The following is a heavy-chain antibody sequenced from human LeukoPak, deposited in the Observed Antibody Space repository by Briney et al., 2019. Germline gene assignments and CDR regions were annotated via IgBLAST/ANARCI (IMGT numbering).Heavy chain of an antibody. CDR2: IYYSGST. CDR3: ARLVWVNFYGFLPRERHTLYFDY. CDR1: GGSISSSNYQ. V-gene: IGHV4-39*01. Sequence: PSETLSLTCTVSGGSISSSNYQWGWIRQPPGTGLEWIGNIYYSGSTYYNPSLKSRVTISIDTSKNQFSLKLSSVTAADTAVYFCARLVWVNFYGFLPRERHTLYFDYWGQGTLVTVSS. D-gene: IGHD3-10*01. J-gene: IGHJ4*02.